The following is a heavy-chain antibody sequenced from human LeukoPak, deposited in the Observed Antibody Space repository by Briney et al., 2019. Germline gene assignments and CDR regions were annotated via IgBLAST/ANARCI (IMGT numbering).Heavy chain of an antibody. CDR1: GGSISSYY. Sequence: PSETLSLTCTVSGGSISSYYWSWIRQPPGKGLEWIGYIYYSGSTNYNPSLKSRVTISVDTSKNQFSLKLSSVTAADTAVYYCATGTEMLGATTWNYWGQGTLVTVSS. V-gene: IGHV4-59*08. D-gene: IGHD1-26*01. J-gene: IGHJ4*02. CDR3: ATGTEMLGATTWNY. CDR2: IYYSGST.